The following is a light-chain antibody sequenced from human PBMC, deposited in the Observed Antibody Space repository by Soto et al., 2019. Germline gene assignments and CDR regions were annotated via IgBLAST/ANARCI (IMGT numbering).Light chain of an antibody. CDR2: KAS. J-gene: IGKJ1*01. V-gene: IGKV1-5*03. CDR1: QTIFSW. Sequence: DIQMTQSPSTLSASVVYRFTITCLASQTIFSWLAWYQQKPGTPPKLLIYKASTLQSGVPSRFSGSGSGTEFTLTISSLQPDDFATYYCQQYNSYPWTFGQGTKVDIK. CDR3: QQYNSYPWT.